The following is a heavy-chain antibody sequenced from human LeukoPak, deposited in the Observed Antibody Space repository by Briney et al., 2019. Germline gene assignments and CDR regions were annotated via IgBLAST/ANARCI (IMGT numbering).Heavy chain of an antibody. J-gene: IGHJ4*02. CDR3: ARESPNFPNQYYFDY. CDR2: IKSKTDGGTT. CDR1: GFTFSNAW. D-gene: IGHD1-1*01. V-gene: IGHV3-15*01. Sequence: KPGGSLRLSCAASGFTFSNAWMSWVRQAPGKGLEWVGRIKSKTDGGTTDYAAPVKGRFTISRDNSKNTLYLQMNSLRAEDTAVYYCARESPNFPNQYYFDYWGQGTLVTVSS.